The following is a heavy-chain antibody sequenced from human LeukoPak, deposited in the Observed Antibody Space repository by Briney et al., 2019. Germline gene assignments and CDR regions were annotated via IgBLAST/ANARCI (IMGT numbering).Heavy chain of an antibody. CDR1: GFTFSDYY. J-gene: IGHJ4*02. V-gene: IGHV3-11*01. Sequence: GGSLRLSCAASGFTFSDYYMSWIRQAPGKGLEWVSYISSSGSTIYYADSVKGRFTISRDNSKNTLYLQMNSLRAEDTAVYYCAKVVVVPAAQSTPEFVYWGQGTLVTVSS. CDR3: AKVVVVPAAQSTPEFVY. CDR2: ISSSGSTI. D-gene: IGHD2-2*01.